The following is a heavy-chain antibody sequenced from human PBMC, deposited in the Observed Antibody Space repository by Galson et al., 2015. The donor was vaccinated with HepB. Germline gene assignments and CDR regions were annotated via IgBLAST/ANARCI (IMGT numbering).Heavy chain of an antibody. D-gene: IGHD1-14*01. V-gene: IGHV3-21*01. CDR1: GFTFSSYS. CDR2: ISSSSSYI. Sequence: SLRLSCAASGFTFSSYSMNWVRQAPGKGLEWVSSISSSSSYIYYADSVKGRFTISRDNAKNSLYLQMNSLRAEDTAVYYCARDRLPSTGPDGMDVWGQGTTVTVSS. CDR3: ARDRLPSTGPDGMDV. J-gene: IGHJ6*02.